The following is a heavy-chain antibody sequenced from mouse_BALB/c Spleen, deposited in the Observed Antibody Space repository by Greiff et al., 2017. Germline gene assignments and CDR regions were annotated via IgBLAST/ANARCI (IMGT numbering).Heavy chain of an antibody. CDR1: GFTFSSYG. V-gene: IGHV5-6*01. Sequence: EVKLVESGGDLVKPGGSLKLSCAASGFTFSSYGMSWVRQTPDKRLAWVATISSGGSYTYYPDSVKGRFTISRDNAKNTLYLQMSSLKSEDTAMYYCARQSYGYDDYAMDYWGQGTSVTVSS. CDR2: ISSGGSYT. D-gene: IGHD2-2*01. J-gene: IGHJ4*01. CDR3: ARQSYGYDDYAMDY.